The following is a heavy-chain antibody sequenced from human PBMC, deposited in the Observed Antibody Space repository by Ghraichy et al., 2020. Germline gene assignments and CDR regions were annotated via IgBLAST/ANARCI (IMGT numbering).Heavy chain of an antibody. J-gene: IGHJ5*02. Sequence: SETLSLTCTVSGGSISSYYWSWIRQPPGKGLEWIGYIYTSGSTNYNPSLKSRVTISVDTSKNQFSLKLSSVTAADTAVYYCARHAAVAYYPYVGFDPWGQGTLVTVSS. CDR2: IYTSGST. CDR3: ARHAAVAYYPYVGFDP. CDR1: GGSISSYY. V-gene: IGHV4-4*09. D-gene: IGHD6-19*01.